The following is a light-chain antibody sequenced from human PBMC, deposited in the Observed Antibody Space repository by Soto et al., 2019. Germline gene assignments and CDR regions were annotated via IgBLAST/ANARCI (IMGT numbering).Light chain of an antibody. V-gene: IGKV3-20*01. CDR2: AAS. J-gene: IGKJ1*01. CDR1: QSVSSNY. Sequence: EIVLTQSPGTMSSLPCGTATLFCRASQSVSSNYLAWFKQKPGQAPRLLIYAASSRATGIPDRFSGSGSGTEFTLTIRSLKPDDSATYYCQQYNSYSTFGQGTKLDIK. CDR3: QQYNSYST.